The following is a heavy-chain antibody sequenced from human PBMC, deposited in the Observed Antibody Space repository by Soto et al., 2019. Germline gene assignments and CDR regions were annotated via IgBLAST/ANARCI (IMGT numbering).Heavy chain of an antibody. CDR1: GGTFSSYA. Sequence: SVKVSCKASGGTFSSYAISWVRQAPGQGLEWMGGIIPIFGTANYAQKFQGRVTITADESTSTAYMELSSLRSEDTAVYYCARSEPLSTLFGVVTHTDPLQYYYGMDVWGQGTTVTVSS. V-gene: IGHV1-69*13. CDR3: ARSEPLSTLFGVVTHTDPLQYYYGMDV. J-gene: IGHJ6*02. CDR2: IIPIFGTA. D-gene: IGHD3-3*01.